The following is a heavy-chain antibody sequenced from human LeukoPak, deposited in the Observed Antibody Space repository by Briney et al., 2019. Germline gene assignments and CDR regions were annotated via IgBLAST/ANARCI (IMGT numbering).Heavy chain of an antibody. J-gene: IGHJ4*02. CDR3: ARSRFLEWLAAY. D-gene: IGHD3-3*01. Sequence: SETLSLTCAVYGGSFSNYYWSWVRQPPGKGLECIGEINHSGSTNYNPSPKSRVTISVDTSKNQFSLKLSSVTAADTAVYYCARSRFLEWLAAYWGQGTLVTVSS. V-gene: IGHV4-34*01. CDR1: GGSFSNYY. CDR2: INHSGST.